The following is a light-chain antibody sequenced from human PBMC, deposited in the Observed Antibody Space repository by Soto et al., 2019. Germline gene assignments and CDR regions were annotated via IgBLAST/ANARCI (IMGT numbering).Light chain of an antibody. Sequence: EIVLTQSPGTLSLSPGERATLSCRASQSVSSYLAWYRQKPGQAPRLLIYAASTRATGIPARFSGSGSGTDFTLTISSLHSEDFAVYYCQQYNNWPRVFGGGTKVDIK. CDR1: QSVSSY. J-gene: IGKJ4*01. CDR2: AAS. CDR3: QQYNNWPRV. V-gene: IGKV3-15*01.